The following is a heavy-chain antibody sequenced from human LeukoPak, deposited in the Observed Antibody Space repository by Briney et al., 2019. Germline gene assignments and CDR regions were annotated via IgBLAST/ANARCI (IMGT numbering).Heavy chain of an antibody. Sequence: SETLSLTCTVSGASISSYYWSWIRQPAGKGLEWIGRIFISGSTNYNPSLKSRVTMSIDTSKNQFSLRLTSVTAADTAVYYCARGRYLTTSGGAAAGFLDYWGQGSLSPSPQ. D-gene: IGHD6-13*01. J-gene: IGHJ4*02. CDR2: IFISGST. CDR3: ARGRYLTTSGGAAAGFLDY. V-gene: IGHV4-4*07. CDR1: GASISSYY.